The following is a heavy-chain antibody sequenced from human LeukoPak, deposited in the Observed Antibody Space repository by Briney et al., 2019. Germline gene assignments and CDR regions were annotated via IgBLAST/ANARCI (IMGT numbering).Heavy chain of an antibody. J-gene: IGHJ3*02. CDR3: ARDRVEMATMRAFDI. D-gene: IGHD5-24*01. V-gene: IGHV3-21*01. CDR2: ISSSSSYI. Sequence: GGSLRLSCAASGFTFSSYSMNWVRQAPGKGLEWVSSISSSSSYIYYADSVKGRFTISRDNAKNSLYLQMNSLRAEDTAVYYCARDRVEMATMRAFDIWGQGTMVIVSS. CDR1: GFTFSSYS.